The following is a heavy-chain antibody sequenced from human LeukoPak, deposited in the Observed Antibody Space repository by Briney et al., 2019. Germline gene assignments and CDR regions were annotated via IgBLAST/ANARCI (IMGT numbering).Heavy chain of an antibody. CDR2: ISAYDGNT. J-gene: IGHJ3*02. CDR3: ARDIGHTDAFDI. D-gene: IGHD1-26*01. CDR1: GYTFTSYG. Sequence: GASVKVSCKASGYTFTSYGIGWVRQAPGQELEWMGRISAYDGNTNYGQKRQGRVTMTTDASTSRAYMELRSLRSDDTAVYYCARDIGHTDAFDIWGQGTMVTVSS. V-gene: IGHV1-18*01.